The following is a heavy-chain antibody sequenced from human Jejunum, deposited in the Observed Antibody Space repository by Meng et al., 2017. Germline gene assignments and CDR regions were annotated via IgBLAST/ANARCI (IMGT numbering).Heavy chain of an antibody. Sequence: VQLVQSGADVKTPGASVKVSCKASGYTFSDYYIYWVRQAPGQGLECMGRINPNSGGTNYAQEFQGRVTMTRDTSITTAYMELYRLKFADTAVYYCARDLGAVAGLDSWGQGTLVTVSS. CDR3: ARDLGAVAGLDS. V-gene: IGHV1-2*06. J-gene: IGHJ4*02. D-gene: IGHD6-19*01. CDR1: GYTFSDYY. CDR2: INPNSGGT.